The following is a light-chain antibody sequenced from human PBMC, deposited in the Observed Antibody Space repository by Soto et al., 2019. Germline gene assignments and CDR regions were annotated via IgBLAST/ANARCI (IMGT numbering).Light chain of an antibody. CDR3: QSYDSSLSGYV. V-gene: IGLV1-40*01. Sequence: QPVLTPPPPLSEAPRRGVTISCTGSGSNSRARYDVHWYQHLPGTAPKLLIYGSTNRPSGVPGRFSGSKSGTSASLAIPGLQAEDEADYYSQSYDSSLSGYVFGAGTKVTAL. J-gene: IGLJ1*01. CDR1: GSNSRARYD. CDR2: GST.